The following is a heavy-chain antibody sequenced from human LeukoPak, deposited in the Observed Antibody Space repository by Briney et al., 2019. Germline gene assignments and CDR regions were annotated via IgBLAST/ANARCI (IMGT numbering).Heavy chain of an antibody. CDR1: GFTFSSYA. Sequence: GGSRKLSCAASGFTFSSYAMHWVRKAPGKGLEWVAVLSYDGSNKYYADSVKGRFTISRDNSKNTLYLQMNSLRAEDTAVYYCARANKPYSGSFYAFDIWGQGTMVTVSS. CDR3: ARANKPYSGSFYAFDI. CDR2: LSYDGSNK. J-gene: IGHJ3*02. V-gene: IGHV3-30-3*01. D-gene: IGHD1-26*01.